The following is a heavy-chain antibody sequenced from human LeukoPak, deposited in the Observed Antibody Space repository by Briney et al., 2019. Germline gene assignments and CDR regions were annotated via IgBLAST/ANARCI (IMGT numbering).Heavy chain of an antibody. D-gene: IGHD5-24*01. CDR2: ISSNVGST. V-gene: IGHV3-64*01. Sequence: VGCLRLSCAASGFTFSGYAMNWGRQAPGKGLGYGSAISSNVGSTYYANSVKGRFTISRDNSTNTLYLQMGRLRAEDMAVYYCARGSDRDGYNAEFDPWGQGTLVTVSS. CDR3: ARGSDRDGYNAEFDP. CDR1: GFTFSGYA. J-gene: IGHJ5*02.